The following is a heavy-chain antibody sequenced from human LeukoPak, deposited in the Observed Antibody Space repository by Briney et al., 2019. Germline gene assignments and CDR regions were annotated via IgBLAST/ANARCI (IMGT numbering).Heavy chain of an antibody. CDR2: ISNSSTI. CDR1: GFTFSSYS. D-gene: IGHD3/OR15-3a*01. CDR3: ARDWTSALGAFDI. V-gene: IGHV3-48*02. Sequence: SGGSLRLSCAASGFTFSSYSMNWVRQAPGKGLEWVSYISNSSTIYYADSVKGRFTISRDNAKSSLYLQMNSLRDEDTAVYYCARDWTSALGAFDIWGQGTMVTVSS. J-gene: IGHJ3*02.